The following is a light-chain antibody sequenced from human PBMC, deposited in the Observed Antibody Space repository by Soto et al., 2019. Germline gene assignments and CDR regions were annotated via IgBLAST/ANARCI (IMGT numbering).Light chain of an antibody. CDR3: AAWDDTLNAVV. CDR2: SNN. V-gene: IGLV1-44*01. Sequence: QSVLTQPPSASGTPGQRVTISCSGSSSNIGSNTVNWYQQLPGTAPKLLIYSNNQWPSGVPDRFSGSKSGTSASLAIRGLQSEDEADYYCAAWDDTLNAVVFGGGTKLTVL. CDR1: SSNIGSNT. J-gene: IGLJ2*01.